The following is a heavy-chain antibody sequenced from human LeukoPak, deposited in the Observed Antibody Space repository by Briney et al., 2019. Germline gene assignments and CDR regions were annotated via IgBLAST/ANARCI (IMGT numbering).Heavy chain of an antibody. CDR3: ARDRECSSTSYYTLPDY. V-gene: IGHV1-18*01. J-gene: IGHJ4*02. CDR1: GYTFTSYG. CDR2: ISAYNGNT. Sequence: ASVKVSCKASGYTFTSYGISWVRQAPGQGLEWMGWISAYNGNTNYAQKLQGRVTMTTDTSTSTAYMELRSLRSDDTAVYYCARDRECSSTSYYTLPDYWGQGTLVTVSS. D-gene: IGHD2-2*02.